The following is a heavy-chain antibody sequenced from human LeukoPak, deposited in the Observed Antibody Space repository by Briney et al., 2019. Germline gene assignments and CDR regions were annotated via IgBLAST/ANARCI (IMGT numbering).Heavy chain of an antibody. Sequence: GASVKVSCKASGYTFTDYYMHWVRQAPGQGLEWMGWINPNSGGTNYAQKFQGWVTMTRDTSISTAYMELNRLRSDDTAVYYCVRDQASAAVGTVYYYHGMDVWGQGTTVTVSS. V-gene: IGHV1-2*04. CDR2: INPNSGGT. J-gene: IGHJ6*02. CDR3: VRDQASAAVGTVYYYHGMDV. D-gene: IGHD6-13*01. CDR1: GYTFTDYY.